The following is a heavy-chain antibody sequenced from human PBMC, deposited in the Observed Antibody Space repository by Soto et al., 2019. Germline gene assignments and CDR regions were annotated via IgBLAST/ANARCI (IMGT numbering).Heavy chain of an antibody. Sequence: PSQTLSLTCAISGDSVSSNSAAWNWIRQSPSRGLEWLGRTYYRSKWYNDYAVSVKSRITINPDTSKNQFSLQLNSVTPEDTAVYYCARSFTGYCSSTSCPIYYYYGMDVWGQGTTVTVS. D-gene: IGHD2-2*01. CDR1: GDSVSSNSAA. CDR2: TYYRSKWYN. V-gene: IGHV6-1*01. CDR3: ARSFTGYCSSTSCPIYYYYGMDV. J-gene: IGHJ6*02.